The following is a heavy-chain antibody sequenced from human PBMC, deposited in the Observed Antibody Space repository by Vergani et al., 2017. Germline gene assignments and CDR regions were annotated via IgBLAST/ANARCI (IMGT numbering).Heavy chain of an antibody. J-gene: IGHJ1*01. CDR1: GFRFDQFG. Sequence: EVELVDSGGKVVRPGGSLRLSCVASGFRFDQFGMMWVRQSPGKGPEWVAGISFNGLTVGYSESVKGRFTISRDNSKSTLYLQMNSLRTEDTAVYYCATKSCGTPGCQIGYFREWGQGTLVTVSS. CDR2: ISFNGLTV. D-gene: IGHD1-1*01. CDR3: ATKSCGTPGCQIGYFRE. V-gene: IGHV3-20*04.